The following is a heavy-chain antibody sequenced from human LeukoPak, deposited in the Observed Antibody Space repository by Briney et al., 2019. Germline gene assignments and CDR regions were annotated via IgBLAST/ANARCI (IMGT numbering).Heavy chain of an antibody. D-gene: IGHD3-22*01. CDR2: IRYDGSNK. CDR3: ANDYYDSSGYPDY. J-gene: IGHJ4*02. CDR1: GLTFSSYG. Sequence: GGSLRLSCAASGLTFSSYGMHWVRQAPGKGLEWVAFIRYDGSNKYYADSVKGRFTISRDNSKNTLYLQMNSLRAEDTAVYYCANDYYDSSGYPDYWGQGTLVTVSS. V-gene: IGHV3-30*02.